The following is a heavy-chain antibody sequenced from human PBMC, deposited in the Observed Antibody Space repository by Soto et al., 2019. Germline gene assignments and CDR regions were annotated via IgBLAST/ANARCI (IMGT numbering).Heavy chain of an antibody. Sequence: GGSLRLSGAASGFTFDDYAMHWVRHAPGKRLKWVPGISWNSGSIVYADSVKGRFTISRDNAKNSLYLQMNSLRAEDTALYYCAKDSGYSSSWLYFDYWGQGTLVTVSS. J-gene: IGHJ4*02. D-gene: IGHD6-13*01. V-gene: IGHV3-9*01. CDR1: GFTFDDYA. CDR3: AKDSGYSSSWLYFDY. CDR2: ISWNSGSI.